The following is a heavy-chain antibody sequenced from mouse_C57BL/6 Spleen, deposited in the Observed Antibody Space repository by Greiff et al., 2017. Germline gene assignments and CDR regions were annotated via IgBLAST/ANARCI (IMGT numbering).Heavy chain of an antibody. CDR3: ARAYYSNFDY. CDR2: IYPSDSET. CDR1: GYTFTSYW. J-gene: IGHJ2*01. D-gene: IGHD2-5*01. V-gene: IGHV1-52*01. Sequence: QVQLQQPGAELVRPGSSVKLSCKASGYTFTSYWMHWVKQRPIQGLEWIGNIYPSDSETHYNQKFKDKATLTVDKSSSTAYMQLSSLTSEDSAVYYCARAYYSNFDYWGQGTTLTVSS.